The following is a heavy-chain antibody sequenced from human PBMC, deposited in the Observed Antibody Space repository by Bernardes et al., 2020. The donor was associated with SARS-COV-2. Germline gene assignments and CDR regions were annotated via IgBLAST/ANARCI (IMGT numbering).Heavy chain of an antibody. V-gene: IGHV1-24*01. CDR2: FDPEDGEA. Sequence: ASVKVSCKVSGYTLTELSMHWVRQAPGKGLEWMGSFDPEDGEAIYAQKFLGRVTMTADTSTYTSYMELSSLRSEDTAVYYCTTSVSLIVVVYAFDIWGQGTTVIVSS. J-gene: IGHJ3*02. CDR1: GYTLTELS. D-gene: IGHD3-22*01. CDR3: TTSVSLIVVVYAFDI.